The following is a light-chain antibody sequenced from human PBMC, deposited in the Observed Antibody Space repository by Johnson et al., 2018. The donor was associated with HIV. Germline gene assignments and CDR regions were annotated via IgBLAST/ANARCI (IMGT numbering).Light chain of an antibody. Sequence: QSVLTQPPSVSAAPGQKVTISCSGSSSDIGNYSVSWYQQLPGTAPKLLIYDNNKRPSGIPDRFSGSKSGTSATLGITGLPTGDEADYYCGTWDNSLSAPVFGTGTKVTVL. J-gene: IGLJ1*01. CDR2: DNN. CDR3: GTWDNSLSAPV. CDR1: SSDIGNYS. V-gene: IGLV1-51*01.